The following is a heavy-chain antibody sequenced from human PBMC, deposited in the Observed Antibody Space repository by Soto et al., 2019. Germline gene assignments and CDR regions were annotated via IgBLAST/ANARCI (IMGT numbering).Heavy chain of an antibody. D-gene: IGHD3-9*01. CDR1: GGSFSGYY. V-gene: IGHV4-34*01. CDR2: INHSGST. J-gene: IGHJ4*02. Sequence: QVQLQQWGAGLLKPSETLSLTCAVYGGSFSGYYWSWIRQPPGKGLEWIGEINHSGSTNYNPSLKSRVTISVDTSKNHFSLKLSSVTAADTAVYYCARGRDDILTGYDPSYFDYWGQGTLVTVSS. CDR3: ARGRDDILTGYDPSYFDY.